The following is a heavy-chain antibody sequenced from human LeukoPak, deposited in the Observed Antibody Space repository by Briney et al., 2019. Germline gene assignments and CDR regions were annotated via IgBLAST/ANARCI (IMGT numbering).Heavy chain of an antibody. CDR2: ISYDGSNK. Sequence: PGRSLRLSCAASGFTFSSYAMHWVRQAPGKGLEWVAVISYDGSNKYYADSVKGRFTISRDNSKNTLYLQMNSLRAEDTAVYYCAKSIEWFGELLIDYWGQGTLVTVSS. V-gene: IGHV3-30*04. CDR1: GFTFSSYA. D-gene: IGHD3-10*01. CDR3: AKSIEWFGELLIDY. J-gene: IGHJ4*02.